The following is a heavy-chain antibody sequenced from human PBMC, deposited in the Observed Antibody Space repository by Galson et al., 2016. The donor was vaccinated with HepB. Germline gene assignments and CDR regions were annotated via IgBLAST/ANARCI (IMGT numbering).Heavy chain of an antibody. Sequence: SLRPSCAASGFNFISHGMHWVRQAPGKGLEWVGVIWYDGSRKLFADSVKGRFTITRDNSKNTVFPQMTSLRAEDTAVYYCARDGTPLTIYGTAKGGMDVWGRGTTVTVSA. CDR1: GFNFISHG. J-gene: IGHJ6*04. V-gene: IGHV3-33*01. CDR2: IWYDGSRK. D-gene: IGHD1-7*01. CDR3: ARDGTPLTIYGTAKGGMDV.